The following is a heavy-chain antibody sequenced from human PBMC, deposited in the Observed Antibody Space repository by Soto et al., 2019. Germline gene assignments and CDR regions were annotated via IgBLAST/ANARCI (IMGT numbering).Heavy chain of an antibody. CDR2: INHRGST. CDR1: GGSFSGYY. V-gene: IGHV4-34*01. CDR3: ARVGIEVLADTRSRFDP. D-gene: IGHD2-15*01. Sequence: QVQLQQWGAGLLKPSETLSLTCAVYGGSFSGYYWSWIRQPPGKGLEWIGEINHRGSTNHNPSLKSRVPISVDIAVSLFSRKLRSVITANTTVYYSARVGIEVLADTRSRFDPWGQCTLVTVFS. J-gene: IGHJ5*02.